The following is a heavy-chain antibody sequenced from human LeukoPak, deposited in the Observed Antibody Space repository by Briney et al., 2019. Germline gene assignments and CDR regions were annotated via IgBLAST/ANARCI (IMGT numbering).Heavy chain of an antibody. CDR3: ASRDYFDY. CDR1: GFTFSDYY. CDR2: ISISSSYK. J-gene: IGHJ4*02. V-gene: IGHV3-11*06. Sequence: PGGSLRLSCAASGFTFSDYYMSWIRQAPGKGLEWVSYISISSSYKNYADSVKGRFTISRDNAKNSLYLQMNSLRDEDTAVYYCASRDYFDYWGQGTLVTVSS.